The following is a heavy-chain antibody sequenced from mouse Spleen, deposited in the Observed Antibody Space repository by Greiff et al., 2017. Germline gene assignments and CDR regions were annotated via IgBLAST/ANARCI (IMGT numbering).Heavy chain of an antibody. CDR1: GYSFTGYF. J-gene: IGHJ1*03. CDR3: ARKGGNWYFDV. V-gene: IGHV1-20*01. Sequence: EVKLQQSGPELVKPGDSVKISCKASGYSFTGYFMNWVMQSHGKSLEWIGRINPYNGDTFYNQKFKGKATLTVDKSSSTAHMELRSLTSEDSAVYYCARKGGNWYFDVWGTGTTVTVSS. CDR2: INPYNGDT. D-gene: IGHD1-1*02.